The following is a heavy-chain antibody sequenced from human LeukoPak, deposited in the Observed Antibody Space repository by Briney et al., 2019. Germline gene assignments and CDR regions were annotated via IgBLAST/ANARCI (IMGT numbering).Heavy chain of an antibody. CDR3: ARENSDHYDTYFDY. J-gene: IGHJ4*02. CDR1: GFTVSSNY. Sequence: GGSLRLSCAASGFTVSSNYMSWVRQAPGKGLEWVSVIYSGGSTYYADSVKGRFIISRDNSKNTLYLQMNSLRAEDTAVYYCARENSDHYDTYFDYWGQGTLVTVSS. V-gene: IGHV3-53*01. D-gene: IGHD3-22*01. CDR2: IYSGGST.